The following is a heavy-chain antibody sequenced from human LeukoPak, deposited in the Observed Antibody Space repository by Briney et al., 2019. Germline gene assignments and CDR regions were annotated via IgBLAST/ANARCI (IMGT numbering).Heavy chain of an antibody. CDR2: ISSAGAT. CDR3: ARDLEAANTYYFDY. V-gene: IGHV3-66*01. CDR1: GFTVSSSY. Sequence: GGSLRLSCAASGFTVSSSYMSWVRQAPGKGLEWVSIISSAGATYYADSVKGRFTISRDNSKNTVYLQVNSLRDEDTAVYYCARDLEAANTYYFDYWGQGTMVTVSS. D-gene: IGHD6-13*01. J-gene: IGHJ4*02.